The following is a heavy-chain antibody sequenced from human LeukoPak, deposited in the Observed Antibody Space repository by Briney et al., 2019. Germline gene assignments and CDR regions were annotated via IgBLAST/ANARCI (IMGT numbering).Heavy chain of an antibody. J-gene: IGHJ5*02. V-gene: IGHV1-2*02. CDR1: GYTFTVYY. CDR3: ARENSGNWSDA. CDR2: INPNSGGT. D-gene: IGHD1-26*01. Sequence: ASVKVSRTASGYTFTVYYIHGVRQAPGQGLEWMGWINPNSGGTNYAQKFQARVTMTRDTSISTAYMELRSLRTDDTAVYYCARENSGNWSDAWGERSLATVPS.